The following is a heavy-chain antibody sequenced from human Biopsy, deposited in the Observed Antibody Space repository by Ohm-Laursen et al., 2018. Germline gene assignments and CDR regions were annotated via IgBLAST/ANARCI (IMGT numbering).Heavy chain of an antibody. D-gene: IGHD3-22*01. CDR3: VSGVDYYDPYRYYALDV. J-gene: IGHJ6*02. Sequence: SQTLSLTCAVYGYSFNGYYWSWIRQTPGKGLEWIGEINHSGRTNYNPALKSRVTVSVDTSKNQFSLRMRSVTAADTAVYYCVSGVDYYDPYRYYALDVWGQGTTVTVSS. CDR1: GYSFNGYY. CDR2: INHSGRT. V-gene: IGHV4-34*01.